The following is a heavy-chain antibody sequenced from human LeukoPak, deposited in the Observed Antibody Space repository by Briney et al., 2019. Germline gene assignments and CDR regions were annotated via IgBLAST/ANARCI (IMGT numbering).Heavy chain of an antibody. Sequence: GGSLRLSCVAXGXXXXXXYXXXXXXAXGXXLXXVXXIYRDGXSYYAESVKGRFTISRDNSKNTLYIQMNSLRAEDTAVYYCARSSYDILIGYYQYFDYWGQGTLVTVSS. CDR2: IYRDGXS. D-gene: IGHD3-9*01. CDR3: ARSSYDILIGYYQYFDY. J-gene: IGHJ4*02. CDR1: GXXXXXXY. V-gene: IGHV3-66*01.